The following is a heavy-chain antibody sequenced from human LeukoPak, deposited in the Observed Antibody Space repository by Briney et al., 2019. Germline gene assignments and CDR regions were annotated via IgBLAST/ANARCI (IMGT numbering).Heavy chain of an antibody. D-gene: IGHD2-2*01. V-gene: IGHV1-69*01. CDR1: GGTFSSYA. Sequence: ASVEVSCKASGGTFSSYAISWVRQAPGQGLEWMGGIIPIFGTANYAQKFQGRVTITADESTSTAYMELSSLRSEDTAVYYCARGVVVPAAMVGAGFFDYWGQGTLVTVSS. CDR2: IIPIFGTA. J-gene: IGHJ4*02. CDR3: ARGVVVPAAMVGAGFFDY.